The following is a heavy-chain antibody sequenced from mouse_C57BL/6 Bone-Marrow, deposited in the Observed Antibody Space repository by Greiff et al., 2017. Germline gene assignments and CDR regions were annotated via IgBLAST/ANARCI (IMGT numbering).Heavy chain of an antibody. CDR2: IYPRSGNT. Sequence: QVHVKQSGAELARPGASVKLSCKASGYTFTSYGISWVKQRTGQGLEWIGEIYPRSGNTYYNEKFKGKATLTADKSSSTAYMALRSLTSEDSAVYFCARWGDDYDGLDYWGQGTTLTVSS. CDR1: GYTFTSYG. J-gene: IGHJ2*01. D-gene: IGHD2-4*01. V-gene: IGHV1-81*01. CDR3: ARWGDDYDGLDY.